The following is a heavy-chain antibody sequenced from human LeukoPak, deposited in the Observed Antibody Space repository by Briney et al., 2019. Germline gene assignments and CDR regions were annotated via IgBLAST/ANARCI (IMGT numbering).Heavy chain of an antibody. Sequence: ASPKVSCKASGYTFTSYGISWVRQAPGQGLEWMGWINTYNGNTKYVQKLQGRVTMTTDTSTSTAYMELRSLRSDDTAVYYCARDPGDGFDYWGQGTLVTVSS. D-gene: IGHD4-17*01. V-gene: IGHV1-18*01. CDR1: GYTFTSYG. J-gene: IGHJ4*02. CDR2: INTYNGNT. CDR3: ARDPGDGFDY.